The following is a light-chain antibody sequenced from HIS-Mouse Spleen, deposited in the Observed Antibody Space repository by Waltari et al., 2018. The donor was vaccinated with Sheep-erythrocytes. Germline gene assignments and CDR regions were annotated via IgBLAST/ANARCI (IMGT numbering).Light chain of an antibody. V-gene: IGLV2-11*01. Sequence: QSALTQPRSVSGSPGQSVTISCTGTSSDDGGYNYVSWYQQHPGKAPKLRIYDVSKLPSGVPDRFSGSKAVNTASLTISGLQAEDEADYYCCSYAGSYNHVFATGTKVTVL. CDR3: CSYAGSYNHV. J-gene: IGLJ1*01. CDR2: DVS. CDR1: SSDDGGYNY.